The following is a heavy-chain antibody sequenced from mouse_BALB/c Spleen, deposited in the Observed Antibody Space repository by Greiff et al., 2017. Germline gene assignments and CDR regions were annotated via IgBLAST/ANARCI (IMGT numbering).Heavy chain of an antibody. CDR1: GFTFSSYT. CDR3: TRLSNYYGSSPGYFDV. J-gene: IGHJ1*01. D-gene: IGHD1-1*01. CDR2: ISSGGSYT. Sequence: EVKLVESGGGLVKPGGSLKLSCAASGFTFSSYTMSWVRQTPEKRLEWVATISSGGSYTYYPDSVKGRFTISRDNAKNTLYLQMSSLKSEDTAMYYCTRLSNYYGSSPGYFDVWGAGTTVTVSS. V-gene: IGHV5-6-4*01.